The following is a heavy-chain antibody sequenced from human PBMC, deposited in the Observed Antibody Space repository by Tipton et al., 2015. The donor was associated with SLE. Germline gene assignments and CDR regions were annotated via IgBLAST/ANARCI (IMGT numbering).Heavy chain of an antibody. J-gene: IGHJ3*02. CDR1: GYSFGNYW. CDR2: IYPGDSDT. Sequence: QLVQSGAEVKKPGESLKISCKGSGYSFGNYWIGWVRQMPGKGLEWMGIIYPGDSDTRYSPSFQGQVTISADKSISTAYLQWSSLKASDTAMYYCARDQVYYYDTGGYYRGPFHIWGQGTMVTVSP. CDR3: ARDQVYYYDTGGYYRGPFHI. D-gene: IGHD3-22*01. V-gene: IGHV5-51*01.